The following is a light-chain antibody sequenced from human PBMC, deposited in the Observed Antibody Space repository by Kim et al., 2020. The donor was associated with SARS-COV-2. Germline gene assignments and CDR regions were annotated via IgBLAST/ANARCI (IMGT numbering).Light chain of an antibody. V-gene: IGKV3-15*01. Sequence: ANRSVSPGEGVTHPCRTSQGVGTSLAWYQQKPGQAPRLLIYGAYSRAAGAPARFSGRGSGTQFTLTISSLQSDDFAVYYCQHSVTFGGGTKVDIK. CDR2: GAY. CDR3: QHSVT. CDR1: QGVGTS. J-gene: IGKJ4*01.